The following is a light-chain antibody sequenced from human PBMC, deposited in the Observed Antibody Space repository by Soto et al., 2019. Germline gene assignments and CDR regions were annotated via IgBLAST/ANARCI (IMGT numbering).Light chain of an antibody. V-gene: IGLV4-69*01. CDR1: SGHSSYA. CDR2: LNSDGSH. J-gene: IGLJ1*01. Sequence: QPVRTQSPSASASLGASVKLTCTLSSGHSSYAIAWHQQQPEKGPRYLMKLNSDGSHSKGDGIPDRFSGSSSGAERYLTISSLQSEDEADYYCQTWGTGTLYVFGTGTKVTVL. CDR3: QTWGTGTLYV.